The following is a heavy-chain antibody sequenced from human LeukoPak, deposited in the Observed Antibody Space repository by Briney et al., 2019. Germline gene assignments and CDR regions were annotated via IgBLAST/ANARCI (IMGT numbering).Heavy chain of an antibody. CDR2: ISSSGSYI. V-gene: IGHV3-21*01. CDR1: GFTFSRYS. J-gene: IGHJ3*02. CDR3: ASRNQYCGGDCSWAFDI. Sequence: GGSLRLSCGASGFTFSRYSMNWVRQAPGKGLEWVSSISSSGSYIYYADSVKGRFTISRDNAKNSLYLQMNSLRAEDTAVYYCASRNQYCGGDCSWAFDIWGRGTMVTVSS. D-gene: IGHD2-21*02.